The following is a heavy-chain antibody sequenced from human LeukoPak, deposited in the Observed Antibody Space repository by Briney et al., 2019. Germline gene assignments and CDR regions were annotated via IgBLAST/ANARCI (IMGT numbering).Heavy chain of an antibody. CDR1: GFTFNSYA. V-gene: IGHV3-30-3*01. J-gene: IGHJ4*02. D-gene: IGHD2-8*01. CDR3: AREGRQLYALDY. CDR2: ISFDGSTK. Sequence: PGGSLRLSCAASGFTFNSYAMHWVRQAPGKGLEWVAVISFDGSTKYYADSVKGRFTISRDNSNNTQYLQMNSLRAEDTAVYYCAREGRQLYALDYWGQGTLVTVSS.